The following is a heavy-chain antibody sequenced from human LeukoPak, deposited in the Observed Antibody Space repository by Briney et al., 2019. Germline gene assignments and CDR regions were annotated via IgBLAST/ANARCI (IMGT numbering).Heavy chain of an antibody. V-gene: IGHV3-7*01. CDR3: ARDIAVAGIDTGGEDAFDI. CDR1: GFTFSSYE. J-gene: IGHJ3*02. CDR2: IKQDGSEK. D-gene: IGHD6-19*01. Sequence: GGSLRLSCAASGFTFSSYEMNWVRQAPGKGLEWVANIKQDGSEKYYVDSVKGRFTISRDNAKNSLYLQMNSLRAEDTAVYYCARDIAVAGIDTGGEDAFDIWGQGTMVTVSS.